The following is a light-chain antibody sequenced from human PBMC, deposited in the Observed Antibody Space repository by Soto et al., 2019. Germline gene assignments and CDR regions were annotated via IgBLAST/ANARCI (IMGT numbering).Light chain of an antibody. CDR2: NNN. J-gene: IGLJ1*01. CDR1: TSNIGSNT. CDR3: AAWDDSRNGYV. Sequence: QSALTQPPSASGTPGQGVPISCSGITSNIGSNTVNWYQQLPGTAPKLLIYNNNQRPSGVPDRFSGSKSGTSASLAIGGLQSEDEADYYCAAWDDSRNGYVFGTGTKVTVL. V-gene: IGLV1-44*01.